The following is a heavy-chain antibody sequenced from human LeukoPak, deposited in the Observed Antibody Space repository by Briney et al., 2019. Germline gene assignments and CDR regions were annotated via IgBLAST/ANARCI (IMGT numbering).Heavy chain of an antibody. CDR2: ISGGGDIT. D-gene: IGHD2-21*02. J-gene: IGHJ4*02. CDR1: GFNFANHA. CDR3: VREDTPATANY. Sequence: GGSLRLSCAASGFNFANHAMSWVRQTPGKGLEWVSAISGGGDITYYADSVRGRFTISRGNSKDTLFLQMHSLRPGDTAVYYCVREDTPATANYWGQGTLVTISS. V-gene: IGHV3-23*01.